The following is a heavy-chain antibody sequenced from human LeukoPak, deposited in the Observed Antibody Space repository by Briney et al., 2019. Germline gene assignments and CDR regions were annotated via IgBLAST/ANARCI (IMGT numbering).Heavy chain of an antibody. J-gene: IGHJ5*02. Sequence: PGVSLRLSCAASGFTFDSCAMHWVRLAPGKGLEWVSGISGKGGSIGYADAVRGQFTISRDNAKGSVFLQMNTLRVEDTAFYYCVKVHGEFEGPSDLWGQGVQVTVSS. CDR3: VKVHGEFEGPSDL. V-gene: IGHV3-9*01. D-gene: IGHD3-9*01. CDR1: GFTFDSCA. CDR2: ISGKGGSI.